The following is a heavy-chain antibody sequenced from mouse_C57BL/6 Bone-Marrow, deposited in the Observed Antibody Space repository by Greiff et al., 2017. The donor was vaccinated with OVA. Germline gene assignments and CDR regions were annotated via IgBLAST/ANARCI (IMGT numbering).Heavy chain of an antibody. D-gene: IGHD5-5*01. CDR3: VRLPFAY. CDR2: IRGKSSNYAT. CDR1: GFTFNTYA. J-gene: IGHJ3*01. V-gene: IGHV10-3*01. Sequence: EVMLVESGGGLVQPKGSLKLSCAASGFTFNTYAMHWVRQAPGKGLEWVARIRGKSSNYATYYADSVKDRFTISRDDSQSMLYLQMNNLKTEDTAMYYCVRLPFAYWGQGTLVTVSA.